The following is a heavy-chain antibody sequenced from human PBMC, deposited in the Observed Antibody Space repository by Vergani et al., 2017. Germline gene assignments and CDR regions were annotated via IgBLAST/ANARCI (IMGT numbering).Heavy chain of an antibody. CDR2: IGTAGDT. J-gene: IGHJ4*02. Sequence: EVQLVESGGGLVQPGGSLRLSCAASGFTFSSYDMHWVRQATGKGLEWVSAIGTAGDTYYPGSVKGRFTISRENAKNSLYLKMNSLRAGDTAVYYCARGHIYGGNAVDYWGQGTLVTVSS. V-gene: IGHV3-13*01. CDR1: GFTFSSYD. CDR3: ARGHIYGGNAVDY. D-gene: IGHD4-23*01.